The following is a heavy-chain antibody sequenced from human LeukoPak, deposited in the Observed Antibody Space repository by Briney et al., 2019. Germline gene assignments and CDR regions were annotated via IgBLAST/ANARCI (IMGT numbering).Heavy chain of an antibody. CDR1: GYTFFSYW. D-gene: IGHD3-22*01. CDR3: ARCFAYYDSSGYYYLDY. CDR2: VYPGDSET. J-gene: IGHJ4*02. V-gene: IGHV5-51*01. Sequence: GESLKISCKGSGYTFFSYWIGWVRQVPGKGLEWMGIVYPGDSETRYSPSFQGQVTISADKSISTAYLQWSSLKASDTAMYYCARCFAYYDSSGYYYLDYWGQGTLVTVSS.